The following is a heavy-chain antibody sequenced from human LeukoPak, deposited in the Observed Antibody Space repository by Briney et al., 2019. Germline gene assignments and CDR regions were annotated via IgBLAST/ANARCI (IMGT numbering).Heavy chain of an antibody. CDR2: IYPGDSDT. D-gene: IGHD1-26*01. CDR1: GYSFTSYW. V-gene: IGHV5-51*01. Sequence: GESLKISCKGSGYSFTSYWIGWVRQMPGKGLEWMGIIYPGDSDTRYSPSCQGQVTISADKSISTAYLQCSSLKASDTAMYYCARLRHSGSYWGDLDFWGQGTLVTVSS. J-gene: IGHJ4*02. CDR3: ARLRHSGSYWGDLDF.